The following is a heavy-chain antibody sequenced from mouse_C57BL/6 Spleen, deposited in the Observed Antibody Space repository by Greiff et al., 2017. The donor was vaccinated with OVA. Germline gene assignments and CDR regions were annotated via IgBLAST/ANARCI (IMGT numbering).Heavy chain of an antibody. CDR1: GFTFSSYA. D-gene: IGHD2-10*01. V-gene: IGHV5-4*01. CDR2: ISDGGSYT. CDR3: ARDPYYGNSPFDY. Sequence: EVQVVESGGGLVKPGGSLKLSCAASGFTFSSYAMSWVRQTPEKRLEWVATISDGGSYTYYPDNVKGRFTISRDNAKNNLYLQMSHLKSEDTAMYYCARDPYYGNSPFDYWGQGTTLTVSS. J-gene: IGHJ2*01.